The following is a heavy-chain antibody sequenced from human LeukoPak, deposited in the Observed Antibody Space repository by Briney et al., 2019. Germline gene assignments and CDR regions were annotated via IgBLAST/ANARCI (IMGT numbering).Heavy chain of an antibody. D-gene: IGHD2-15*01. Sequence: SETLSLTCTVSGGSISSYYWSWIRQPPGKGLEWIGYIYYSGSTNYNPSLKSRVTISVDTSKNQFSLKLSSVTAADTAVYYCARDSSAATPDAFGIWGQGTMVTVSS. V-gene: IGHV4-59*01. J-gene: IGHJ3*02. CDR1: GGSISSYY. CDR3: ARDSSAATPDAFGI. CDR2: IYYSGST.